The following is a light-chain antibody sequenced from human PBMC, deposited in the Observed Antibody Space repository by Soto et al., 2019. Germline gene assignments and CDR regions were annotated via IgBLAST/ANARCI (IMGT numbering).Light chain of an antibody. CDR2: GDN. J-gene: IGLJ2*01. V-gene: IGLV1-40*01. CDR3: QSYDNSLSHVV. Sequence: QAVVTQSPSVSGAPGQRVTIPCTGSSSNIGSFYDVHWYQQLPGTVPKLLIYGDNNRPSGVPDRFSGSKSGTSASLAITGLQPEDEADYYCQSYDNSLSHVVFGGGTKLTVL. CDR1: SSNIGSFYD.